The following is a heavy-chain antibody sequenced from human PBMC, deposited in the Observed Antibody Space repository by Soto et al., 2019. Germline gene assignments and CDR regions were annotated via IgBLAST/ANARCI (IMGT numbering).Heavy chain of an antibody. CDR1: GGTFSSYA. J-gene: IGHJ6*02. Sequence: SVKVSCKASGGTFSSYAISWVRQAPGQGLEWMGGIIPIFGTANYAQKFQGRVTITADESTSTAYMEPSSLRSEDTGVYYCARAGGVYYYFCSGYRRPSYGMDVWGQGTMVTVS. CDR2: IIPIFGTA. V-gene: IGHV1-69*13. CDR3: ARAGGVYYYFCSGYRRPSYGMDV. D-gene: IGHD3-3*01.